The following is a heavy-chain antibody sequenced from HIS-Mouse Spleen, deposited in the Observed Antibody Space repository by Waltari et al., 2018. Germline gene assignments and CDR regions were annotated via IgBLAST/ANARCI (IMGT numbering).Heavy chain of an antibody. CDR2: INHSGST. J-gene: IGHJ3*02. Sequence: QVQLQQWGAGLLKPSETLSLTCAVYGGSFSGYYWSWIRQPPGKGLGWIGEINHSGSTNYNPSLKSRVTISVDTSKNQFSLKLSSVTAADTAVYYCARGRDDILTGYYRGDAFDIWGQGTMVTVSS. CDR3: ARGRDDILTGYYRGDAFDI. CDR1: GGSFSGYY. D-gene: IGHD3-9*01. V-gene: IGHV4-34*01.